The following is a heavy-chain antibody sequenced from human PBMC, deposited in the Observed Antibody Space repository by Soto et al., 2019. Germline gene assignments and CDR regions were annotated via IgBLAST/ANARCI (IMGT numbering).Heavy chain of an antibody. CDR3: AREPIQGAAAGHYYFDY. CDR1: GGTFSSYA. CDR2: IIPIFGTA. J-gene: IGHJ4*02. D-gene: IGHD6-13*01. V-gene: IGHV1-69*06. Sequence: QVQLVQSGAEVKKPGSSVKVSCNASGGTFSSYAISWVRQAPGQGLEWMGGIIPIFGTANYAQKFQGRVTITADKSTSTAYMELSSLRSEDTAVYYCAREPIQGAAAGHYYFDYWGQGTLVTVSS.